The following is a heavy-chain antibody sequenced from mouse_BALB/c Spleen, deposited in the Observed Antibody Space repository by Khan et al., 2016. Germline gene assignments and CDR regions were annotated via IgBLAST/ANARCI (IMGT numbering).Heavy chain of an antibody. V-gene: IGHV3-2*02. CDR2: ISYRGIT. Sequence: EVKLLESGPGLVKPSQSLALTCTVTGYSITSGYGWNWIRQFPGNKLEWMGYISYRGITNYNPSLKSRISNTRDTSKNQFFLQLNSLTTEDTATYYCARTASIKYWGQGTTLTVSS. J-gene: IGHJ2*01. D-gene: IGHD1-2*01. CDR3: ARTASIKY. CDR1: GYSITSGYG.